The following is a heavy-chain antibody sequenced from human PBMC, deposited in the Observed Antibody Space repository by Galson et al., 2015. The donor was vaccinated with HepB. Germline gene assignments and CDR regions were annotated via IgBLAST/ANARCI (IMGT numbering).Heavy chain of an antibody. Sequence: SLRLSCAASGFTFRTFAMHWVRQAPGKGLEWVAVISYDGRNQYYADSVKGRITISRDNSINTLYLQMKSLRAEDTAVYYCARVADVDYGDHSHFDSWGQGTLVTVSS. D-gene: IGHD4-17*01. J-gene: IGHJ4*02. V-gene: IGHV3-30*04. CDR3: ARVADVDYGDHSHFDS. CDR1: GFTFRTFA. CDR2: ISYDGRNQ.